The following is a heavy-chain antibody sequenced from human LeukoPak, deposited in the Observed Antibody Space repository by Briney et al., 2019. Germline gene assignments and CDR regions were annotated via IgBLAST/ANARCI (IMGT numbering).Heavy chain of an antibody. CDR1: GFTFSSYA. CDR2: ISYDGSNK. CDR3: ARAPSLLLWFGEYFDY. Sequence: RRSLRLSCAASGFTFSSYAMHWVRQAPGKGLGWVAVISYDGSNKYYADSVKGRFTISRDNSKNTLYLQMNSLRAEDTAVYYCARAPSLLLWFGEYFDYWGQGTLVTVSS. V-gene: IGHV3-30*04. J-gene: IGHJ4*02. D-gene: IGHD3-10*01.